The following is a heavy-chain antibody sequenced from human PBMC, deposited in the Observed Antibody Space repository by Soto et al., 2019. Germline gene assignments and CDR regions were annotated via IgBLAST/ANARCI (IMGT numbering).Heavy chain of an antibody. CDR3: ATNYGSGSTHFDS. J-gene: IGHJ4*02. CDR2: VIPMVGMS. D-gene: IGHD3-10*01. V-gene: IGHV1-69*02. Sequence: QVQLVQSGAEVKKPGSSVKVSCTASRGTFSYNTISWVRQAPGQGLEWMGRVIPMVGMSSYAQKFHGRLTITADKSTSTVYMVLNSLRPEDTAVYYCATNYGSGSTHFDSWGQGTLVTVSS. CDR1: RGTFSYNT.